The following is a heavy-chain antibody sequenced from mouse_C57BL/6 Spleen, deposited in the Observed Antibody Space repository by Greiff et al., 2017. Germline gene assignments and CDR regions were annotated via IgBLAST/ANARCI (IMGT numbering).Heavy chain of an antibody. CDR1: GYTFTSYW. J-gene: IGHJ3*01. CDR2: INPNNGGT. D-gene: IGHD2-3*01. CDR3: ARSPDGYSFAY. V-gene: IGHV1-53*01. Sequence: QVQLQQPGAELVKPGASVKLSCKASGYTFTSYWMHWVKQRPGQGLEWIGDINPNNGGTIYNQKFKGKATLTVDKSSSTAYMELRSLTSEDTAVYYCARSPDGYSFAYWGQGTLVTVSA.